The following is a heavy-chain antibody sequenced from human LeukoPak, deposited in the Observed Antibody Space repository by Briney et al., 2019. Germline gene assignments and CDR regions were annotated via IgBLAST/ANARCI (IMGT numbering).Heavy chain of an antibody. D-gene: IGHD2-15*01. CDR2: IYTSGST. Sequence: SQTLSLTCTVSGGSISSGSYYWSWIRQPAGKGLEWIGRIYTSGSTNYNPSLKSRVTISVDTSKNQFSLKLSSVTAADTAVYYCARGYCSGGSCYRPRHDAFDIWGQGTMVTVSS. CDR1: GGSISSGSYY. J-gene: IGHJ3*02. CDR3: ARGYCSGGSCYRPRHDAFDI. V-gene: IGHV4-61*02.